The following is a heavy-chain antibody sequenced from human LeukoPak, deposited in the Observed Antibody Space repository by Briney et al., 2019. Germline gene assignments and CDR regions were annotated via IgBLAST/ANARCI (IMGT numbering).Heavy chain of an antibody. CDR2: IHYSGST. V-gene: IGHV4-59*01. CDR3: ARTTMVRGTYYMDV. D-gene: IGHD3-10*01. J-gene: IGHJ6*03. Sequence: SETLSLTCTVSGGSINSYYWSWIRQPPGKGLQWIGCIHYSGSTNYNPSLKSRVTISVDASKNQFSLKLSSVTAADTAVYYCARTTMVRGTYYMDVWGKGTTVTISS. CDR1: GGSINSYY.